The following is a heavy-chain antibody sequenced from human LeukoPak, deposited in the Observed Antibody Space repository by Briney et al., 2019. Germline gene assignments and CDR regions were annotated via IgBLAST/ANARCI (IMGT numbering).Heavy chain of an antibody. D-gene: IGHD6-19*01. V-gene: IGHV3-53*01. CDR1: GFTVSSNY. CDR3: ARVYSSGWYYDY. CDR2: IYSGGTT. J-gene: IGHJ4*02. Sequence: GGSLRLSCAASGFTVSSNYMSWVRQAPGKGLEWVSVIYSGGTTYYADSVKGRFTISRDNSKNTLYLQMNSLRAEDTAVYYCARVYSSGWYYDYWGQGTLVTVSS.